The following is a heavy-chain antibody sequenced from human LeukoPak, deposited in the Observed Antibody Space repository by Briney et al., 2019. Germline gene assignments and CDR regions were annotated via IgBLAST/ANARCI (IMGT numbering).Heavy chain of an antibody. Sequence: GGSLRLSCAASGFTFSSYGMHWVRQAPGKGLEWEAFIRYDGSNKYYADSVKGRFTISRDNSKNTLYLQMNSLRAEDTAVYYCAKEGQYCSSTSCYNPTNVFDIWGQGTMVTVSS. V-gene: IGHV3-30*02. CDR3: AKEGQYCSSTSCYNPTNVFDI. CDR1: GFTFSSYG. CDR2: IRYDGSNK. D-gene: IGHD2-2*02. J-gene: IGHJ3*02.